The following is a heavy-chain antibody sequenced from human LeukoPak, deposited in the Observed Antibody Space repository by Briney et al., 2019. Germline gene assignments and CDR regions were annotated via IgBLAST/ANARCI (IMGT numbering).Heavy chain of an antibody. CDR1: GYSFTTSR. V-gene: IGHV5-51*01. CDR3: ARGSPLDY. J-gene: IGHJ4*02. Sequence: GESLKISCKGSGYSFTTSRIAWVRQMLGKGLDWMGIIYPGDSDTRYSPSFRGQVTISADKSIRTAYLQWSSLRASDTAMYYCARGSPLDYWGQGTLVTVSS. CDR2: IYPGDSDT.